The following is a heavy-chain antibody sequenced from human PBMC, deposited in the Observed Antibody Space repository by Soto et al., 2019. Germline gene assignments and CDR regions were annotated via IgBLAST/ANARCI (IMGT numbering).Heavy chain of an antibody. Sequence: ASVKVSCKASGYTFTSYGISWVRQAPGQGLEWMGWISAYNGNTNYAQKLQGRVTMTTDTSTSTAYMELRSLRSDDTAVYYCAKRARDYYDILTGYRGDRYYYSSYMAVGGKGTTVTVSS. CDR2: ISAYNGNT. D-gene: IGHD3-9*01. J-gene: IGHJ6*03. CDR1: GYTFTSYG. CDR3: AKRARDYYDILTGYRGDRYYYSSYMAV. V-gene: IGHV1-18*01.